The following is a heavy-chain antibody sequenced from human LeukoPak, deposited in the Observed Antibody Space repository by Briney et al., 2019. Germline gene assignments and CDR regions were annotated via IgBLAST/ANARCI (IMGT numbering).Heavy chain of an antibody. CDR2: IYYSGST. D-gene: IGHD3-22*01. Sequence: PSQTLSLTCTVSGGSISSSSYYWSWIRQPPGKGLEWIGYIYYSGSTNYNPSLKSRVTISVDTSKNQFSLKLSSVTAADTAVYYCARESPDYYDSSGYYLFYYFDYWGQGTLVTVSS. CDR1: GGSISSSSYY. V-gene: IGHV4-61*01. CDR3: ARESPDYYDSSGYYLFYYFDY. J-gene: IGHJ4*02.